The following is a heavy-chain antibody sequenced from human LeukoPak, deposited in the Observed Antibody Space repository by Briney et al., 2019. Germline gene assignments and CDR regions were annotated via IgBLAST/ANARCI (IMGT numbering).Heavy chain of an antibody. J-gene: IGHJ6*04. CDR3: AELGITMIGGV. CDR1: GFTFSRNW. CDR2: INSDGSST. Sequence: GGSLRLSCAASGFTFSRNWMHWVRQAPGKGLLWVSRINSDGSSTSYADSVKGRFTISRDNAKNTLYLQMNSLRAEDTAVYYCAELGITMIGGVWGKGTTVTISS. V-gene: IGHV3-74*01. D-gene: IGHD3-10*02.